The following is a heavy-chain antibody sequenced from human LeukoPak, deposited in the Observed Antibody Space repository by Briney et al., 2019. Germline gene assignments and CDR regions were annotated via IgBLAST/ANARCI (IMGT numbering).Heavy chain of an antibody. D-gene: IGHD3-10*01. Sequence: ASVKVSCKASGYTFTSYYMQWVRQAPGQGLEWMGIINPSGGSTSYAQKFQGRVTMTRDTSTSTVYMELGSLRSEDTAVYYCARDAVYGSWTPGWFDPWGQGTLVTVSS. CDR1: GYTFTSYY. V-gene: IGHV1-46*01. CDR2: INPSGGST. J-gene: IGHJ5*02. CDR3: ARDAVYGSWTPGWFDP.